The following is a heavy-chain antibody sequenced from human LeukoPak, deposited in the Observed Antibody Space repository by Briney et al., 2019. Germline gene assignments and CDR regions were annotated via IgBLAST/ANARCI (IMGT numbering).Heavy chain of an antibody. J-gene: IGHJ4*02. Sequence: GGSLRLSCAASGFTFSSYWMSWVRQAPGKGLEWVANIKQGGSEKYYVDSVKGRFTISRDNAKNSLYLQMNSLRAEDTAVYYCAREGYGDFIRYFDYWGQGTLVTVSS. V-gene: IGHV3-7*03. CDR1: GFTFSSYW. CDR2: IKQGGSEK. CDR3: AREGYGDFIRYFDY. D-gene: IGHD4-17*01.